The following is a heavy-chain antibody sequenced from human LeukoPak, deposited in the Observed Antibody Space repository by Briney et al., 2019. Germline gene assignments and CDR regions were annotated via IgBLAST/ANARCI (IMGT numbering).Heavy chain of an antibody. J-gene: IGHJ6*02. D-gene: IGHD2-2*01. Sequence: ASVKVSCKPSVYTFTSYYMHGVRQAPGQGLEWMGIINPSGGDTNYAQKFQGRVTTTRDPSTSTVYMEVVSLRPEDTAVYYCARGCRVVPGVHNVGMTSYYNGMDVWGQGTTVTVSS. V-gene: IGHV1-46*01. CDR3: ARGCRVVPGVHNVGMTSYYNGMDV. CDR2: INPSGGDT. CDR1: VYTFTSYY.